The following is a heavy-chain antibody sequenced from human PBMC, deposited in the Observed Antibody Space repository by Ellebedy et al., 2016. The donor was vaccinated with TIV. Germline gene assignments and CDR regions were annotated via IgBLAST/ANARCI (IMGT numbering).Heavy chain of an antibody. V-gene: IGHV5-51*01. J-gene: IGHJ4*02. CDR3: ARRTSYGSFYIDY. Sequence: GESLKISCKGSGDSFASHWIGWVRQMPGKGLEWMGIIYPGDSDTRYSPSFQGRVTISADKSISTAYLQWSSLKASDTAMYYCARRTSYGSFYIDYWGQGTLVTVSS. CDR1: GDSFASHW. CDR2: IYPGDSDT. D-gene: IGHD5-18*01.